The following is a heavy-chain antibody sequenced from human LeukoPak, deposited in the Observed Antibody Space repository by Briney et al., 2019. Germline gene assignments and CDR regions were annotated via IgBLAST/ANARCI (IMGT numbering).Heavy chain of an antibody. Sequence: GGSLRLSCAASGFTFSSYGMHWVRQAPGKGLEWVAVISYDGSNKYYADSVKGRFTISRDNSKNTLYLQMNSLRAEDTAVYYCARALRFLEWLRPRDYYYYMDVWGKGTTVTVSS. D-gene: IGHD3-3*01. CDR3: ARALRFLEWLRPRDYYYYMDV. CDR1: GFTFSSYG. V-gene: IGHV3-30*03. CDR2: ISYDGSNK. J-gene: IGHJ6*03.